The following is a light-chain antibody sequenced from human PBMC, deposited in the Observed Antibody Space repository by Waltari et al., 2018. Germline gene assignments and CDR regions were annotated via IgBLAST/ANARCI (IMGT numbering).Light chain of an antibody. CDR1: QGISIW. V-gene: IGKV1D-12*01. CDR2: AAS. CDR3: QQAYYFPFT. J-gene: IGKJ4*01. Sequence: DIQMTQSPSSVSASVGDTVTITCRASQGISIWLAWYQQKAGRNPKLLIYAASSLESGVPSRFSGSGSGTDFTLTITSLQPEDFAAYYCQQAYYFPFTFGGGTKVEI.